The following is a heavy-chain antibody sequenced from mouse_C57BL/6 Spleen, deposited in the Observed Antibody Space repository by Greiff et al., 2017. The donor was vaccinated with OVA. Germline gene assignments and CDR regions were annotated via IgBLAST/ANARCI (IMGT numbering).Heavy chain of an antibody. CDR3: ATVAPYYFDY. CDR2: IYPGDGDT. V-gene: IGHV1-82*01. CDR1: GYAFSSSW. Sequence: QVQLKQSGPELVKPGASVKISCKASGYAFSSSWMNWVKQRPGKGLEWIGRIYPGDGDTNYNGKFKGKATLTADKSSSTAYMQLSSLTSEDSAVYFCATVAPYYFDYWGQGTTLTVSS. D-gene: IGHD1-1*01. J-gene: IGHJ2*01.